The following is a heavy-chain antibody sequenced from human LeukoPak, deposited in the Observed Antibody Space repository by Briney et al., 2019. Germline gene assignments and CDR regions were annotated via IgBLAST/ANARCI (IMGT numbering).Heavy chain of an antibody. D-gene: IGHD6-19*01. J-gene: IGHJ6*02. CDR2: ISGSGGST. Sequence: GGSLRLSCAASGVTFSSYAMSWVRQAPGKGLEWVSAISGSGGSTYYADSAKGRFTISRDNSKNTLYLQMNSLRAEDTAVYYCAKDKVGYSSGWTVYYYYGMDVWGQGTTVTVSS. V-gene: IGHV3-23*01. CDR1: GVTFSSYA. CDR3: AKDKVGYSSGWTVYYYYGMDV.